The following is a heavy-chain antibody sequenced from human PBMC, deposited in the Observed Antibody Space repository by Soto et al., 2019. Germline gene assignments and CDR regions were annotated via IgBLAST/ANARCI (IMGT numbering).Heavy chain of an antibody. V-gene: IGHV3-30*04. D-gene: IGHD6-6*01. CDR2: ISYDGSNK. CDR1: GFTFSSYA. J-gene: IGHJ4*02. CDR3: ARDQRSSFDY. Sequence: GSLRLSCAASGFTFSSYAMHWVRQAPGKGLEWVAVISYDGSNKYYADSVKGRFTISRDNSKNTLYLQMNSLRAEDTAVYYCARDQRSSFDYWGQGTLVTVSS.